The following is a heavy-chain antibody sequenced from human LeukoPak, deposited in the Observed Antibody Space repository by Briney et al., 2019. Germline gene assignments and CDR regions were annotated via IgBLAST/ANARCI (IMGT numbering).Heavy chain of an antibody. D-gene: IGHD3-22*01. J-gene: IGHJ4*02. V-gene: IGHV3-48*04. CDR3: ARISSGGDIDY. CDR1: GFTFSSYS. CDR2: ISAGSSAI. Sequence: GGSLRLSYAASGFTFSSYSMNWVRQAPGKGLVCVSYISAGSSAIYYADSVKGRFTISRDNAKNSLYLQMNSLRAEDTAVYYCARISSGGDIDYWGQGTLVTVSS.